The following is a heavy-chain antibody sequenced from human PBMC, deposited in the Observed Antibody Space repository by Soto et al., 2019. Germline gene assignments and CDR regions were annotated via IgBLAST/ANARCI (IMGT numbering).Heavy chain of an antibody. V-gene: IGHV3-23*01. CDR2: VSAGGDMT. CDR1: GFTFSSYA. Sequence: DVQLLESGGHLVQPGGSLRLSCAASGFTFSSYAMSWVRQAPGKGLEWVSSVSAGGDMTYYSDSVKGRFTISRDNSNNALCLQMNSLRIEDTALYYCARGDRGGSGSPASNYSAGLDVWGQGDGVTVS. J-gene: IGHJ6*02. CDR3: ARGDRGGSGSPASNYSAGLDV. D-gene: IGHD3-10*01.